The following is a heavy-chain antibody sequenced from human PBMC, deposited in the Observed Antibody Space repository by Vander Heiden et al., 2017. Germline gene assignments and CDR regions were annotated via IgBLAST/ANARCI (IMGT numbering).Heavy chain of an antibody. D-gene: IGHD1-26*01. Sequence: VQLLESRGGLVQPGGSLRRSCAASGFTFSNYAMGWVRQAPGKGLEWVSGISGSGGTTFYADSVKGRFTISRDNSKNTLYLQMNSLRAEDTAIYYCAKQIVGATTGLGDPFDIWGQGTMVTVSS. J-gene: IGHJ3*02. CDR3: AKQIVGATTGLGDPFDI. V-gene: IGHV3-23*01. CDR1: GFTFSNYA. CDR2: ISGSGGTT.